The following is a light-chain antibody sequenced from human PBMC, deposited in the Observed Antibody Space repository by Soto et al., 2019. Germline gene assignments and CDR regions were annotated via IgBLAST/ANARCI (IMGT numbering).Light chain of an antibody. CDR3: QHLGTGSYVV. CDR1: SGNSTYA. CDR2: LNSDGSH. Sequence: QLVLTQSPSASASLGASVNLTCTLSSGNSTYAIAWHQQQPEQGPRYLMKLNSDGSHRKGDGLPDCFSVSSSGAERYLTIASRAAEEAADYYCQHLGTGSYVVFGVGTKLTVL. V-gene: IGLV4-69*01. J-gene: IGLJ2*01.